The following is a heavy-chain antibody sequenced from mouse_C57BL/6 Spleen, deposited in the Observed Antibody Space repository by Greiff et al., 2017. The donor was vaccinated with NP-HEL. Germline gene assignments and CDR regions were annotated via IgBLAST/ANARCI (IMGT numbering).Heavy chain of an antibody. Sequence: VQLQQSGAELVMPGASVKLSCKASGYTFTSYWMHWVKQRPGQGLEWIGEIDPSDSYTNYNQKFKGKSTLTVDKSSSTAYMQLSSLTSEDSAVYYCARGDYVDYWGQGTTLTVSS. CDR1: GYTFTSYW. V-gene: IGHV1-69*01. CDR2: IDPSDSYT. J-gene: IGHJ2*01. CDR3: ARGDYVDY.